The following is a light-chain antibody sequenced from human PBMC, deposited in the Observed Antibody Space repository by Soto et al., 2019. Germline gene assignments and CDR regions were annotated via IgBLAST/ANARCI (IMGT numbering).Light chain of an antibody. J-gene: IGKJ1*01. Sequence: EIVLTQSPGTLSLSPGERATLSCRASQSVSRSYLAWYQQNPGQAPRLLIYDASSRATGIPDRFSGSGSGTDFTLTISRLEPEDFAVYYCQRYGSSLWTFGQGTKVEIK. CDR2: DAS. CDR1: QSVSRSY. CDR3: QRYGSSLWT. V-gene: IGKV3-20*01.